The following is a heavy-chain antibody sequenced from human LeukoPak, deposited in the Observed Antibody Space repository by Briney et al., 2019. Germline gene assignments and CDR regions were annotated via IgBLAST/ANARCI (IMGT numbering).Heavy chain of an antibody. CDR3: ARDLDPLESSTIFGVVTTSMGY. Sequence: GASVKVSCKASGGTFTSYGISWVRQAPGQGLEWMGWISAYNGNTNYAQKLQGRVTMTTDTSTSTAYMELRSLRSDDTAVYYCARDLDPLESSTIFGVVTTSMGYWGQGTLVTVSS. J-gene: IGHJ4*02. CDR1: GGTFTSYG. D-gene: IGHD3-3*01. CDR2: ISAYNGNT. V-gene: IGHV1-18*01.